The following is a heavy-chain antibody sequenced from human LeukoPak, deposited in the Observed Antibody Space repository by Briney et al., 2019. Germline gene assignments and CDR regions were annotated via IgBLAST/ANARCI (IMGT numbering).Heavy chain of an antibody. CDR3: AKTSLSDPSGHYYYMDV. CDR1: GFTFSSYG. J-gene: IGHJ6*03. D-gene: IGHD3-3*01. CDR2: ISYDGSNK. Sequence: GGSLRLSCAASGFTFSSYGMHWVRQAPGKGLEWVAVISYDGSNKYYADSVKARFTISRDNSQNTVSLQLNNLRIEDTALYYCAKTSLSDPSGHYYYMDVRGKGTTVTVSS. V-gene: IGHV3-30*18.